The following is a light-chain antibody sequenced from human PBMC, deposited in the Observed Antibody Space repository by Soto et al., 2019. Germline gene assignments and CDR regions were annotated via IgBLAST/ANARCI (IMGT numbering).Light chain of an antibody. J-gene: IGLJ2*01. Sequence: QSVLTQPPSVSAAPGQRVTISCSGTSSNIGNTFVSWYQRLPGTAPKLLIYDNNNRPSGIPDRFSGSKSGTSATLGITGLQTGDEAYYYCGAWDNNLSEVVFGAGTKLTVL. CDR3: GAWDNNLSEVV. V-gene: IGLV1-51*01. CDR1: SSNIGNTF. CDR2: DNN.